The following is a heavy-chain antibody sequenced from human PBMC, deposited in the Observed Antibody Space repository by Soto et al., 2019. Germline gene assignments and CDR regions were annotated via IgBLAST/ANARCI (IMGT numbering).Heavy chain of an antibody. Sequence: SVKVSCKASGGTFSSYAISWVRQAPGQGLEWMGGIIPIFGTANYAQKFQGRVTITADESTSTAYMELSSLRSEDTAVYYCARDSSLTGTTDYWGQGTLVTVSS. V-gene: IGHV1-69*13. CDR2: IIPIFGTA. J-gene: IGHJ4*02. D-gene: IGHD1-7*01. CDR3: ARDSSLTGTTDY. CDR1: GGTFSSYA.